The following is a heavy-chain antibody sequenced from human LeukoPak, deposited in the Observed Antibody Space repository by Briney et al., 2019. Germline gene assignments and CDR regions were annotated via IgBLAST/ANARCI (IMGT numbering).Heavy chain of an antibody. V-gene: IGHV3-48*02. CDR3: ARDGGFGFLAAFDI. CDR1: GFTFSSYS. D-gene: IGHD3-10*01. Sequence: PGGSLRLSCAASGFTFSSYSLNWVRQAPGKGLEWISYISGSGSVSYYEDSVKGRLTISRDNAKNSLYLQMNSLRDEDTALYYCARDGGFGFLAAFDIWGQGTMVTVSS. CDR2: ISGSGSVS. J-gene: IGHJ3*02.